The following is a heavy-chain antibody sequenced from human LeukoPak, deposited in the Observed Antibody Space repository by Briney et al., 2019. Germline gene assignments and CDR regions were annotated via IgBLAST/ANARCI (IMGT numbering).Heavy chain of an antibody. CDR3: AKDRERIAATGVDY. CDR1: GFTFRGYA. Sequence: GGSLRLSCAASGFTFRGYAMSWVRQAPGKGLEWVSGISDSGGSTYYADSVKGRFTISRDNSKNTLYLQMHSLRADDTAVYYCAKDRERIAATGVDYWGQGTLVTVSS. CDR2: ISDSGGST. J-gene: IGHJ4*02. D-gene: IGHD6-6*01. V-gene: IGHV3-23*01.